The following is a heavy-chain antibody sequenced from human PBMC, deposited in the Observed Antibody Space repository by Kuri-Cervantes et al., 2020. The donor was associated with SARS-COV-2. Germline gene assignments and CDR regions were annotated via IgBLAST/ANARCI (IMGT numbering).Heavy chain of an antibody. Sequence: GSLRLSCTVSGGSISSSSYYWGWIRQPPGKGLEWIGSIYYSGSTYYNPSLKSRVTISVDTSKNQFSLKLSSVTAADTAVYYCAGRYCSSTSCYYAFDIWGQGTRVT. CDR1: GGSISSSSYY. J-gene: IGHJ3*02. CDR2: IYYSGST. D-gene: IGHD2-2*01. CDR3: AGRYCSSTSCYYAFDI. V-gene: IGHV4-39*07.